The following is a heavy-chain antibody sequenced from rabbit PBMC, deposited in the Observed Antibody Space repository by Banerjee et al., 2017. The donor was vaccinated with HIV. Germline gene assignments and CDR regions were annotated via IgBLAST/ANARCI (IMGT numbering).Heavy chain of an antibody. CDR2: IYSGSSGIT. V-gene: IGHV1S40*01. J-gene: IGHJ4*01. CDR1: GIDFSSGYD. CDR3: ARGYAVDTGYGGAAFNL. D-gene: IGHD4-2*01. Sequence: QQLVESGGGLVKPGASLTLTCKASGIDFSSGYDMCWVRQAPGKGLEWIGCIYSGSSGITYYANWAKGRFTISKTSSTVDLKMTSLTAADTATYFCARGYAVDTGYGGAAFNLWGPGTLVTVS.